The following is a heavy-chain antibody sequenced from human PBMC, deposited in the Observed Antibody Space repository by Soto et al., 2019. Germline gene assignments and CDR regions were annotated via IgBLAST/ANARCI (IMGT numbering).Heavy chain of an antibody. CDR2: INHSGST. Sequence: PSETLSLTCAVYGGSFSGYYWSWIRQPPGKGLEWIGEINHSGSTNYNPSLKSRVTISVDTSKNQFSLKLSSVTAADTAVYYCARLGERRGYFDYYYYYYMDVWGKGTTVTVSS. CDR1: GGSFSGYY. CDR3: ARLGERRGYFDYYYYYYMDV. V-gene: IGHV4-34*01. J-gene: IGHJ6*03. D-gene: IGHD3-9*01.